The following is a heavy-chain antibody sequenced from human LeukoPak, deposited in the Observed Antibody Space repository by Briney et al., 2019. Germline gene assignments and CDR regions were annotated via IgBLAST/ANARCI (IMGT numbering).Heavy chain of an antibody. CDR1: GFTFSSYA. CDR2: ISGSGGSL. CDR3: AKLMGSLDAWGSFRFSFDS. Sequence: PGGSPRLSCAASGFTFSSYAMSWVRLAPGKGLDWVSTISGSGGSLYYADSVRGRFTISRDNSKNTLYLQMNSLRAEDTAVYYCAKLMGSLDAWGSFRFSFDSWGQGTLVTVSS. J-gene: IGHJ4*02. V-gene: IGHV3-23*01. D-gene: IGHD3-16*02.